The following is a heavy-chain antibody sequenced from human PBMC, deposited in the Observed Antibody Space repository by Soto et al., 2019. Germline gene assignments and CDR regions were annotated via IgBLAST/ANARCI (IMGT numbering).Heavy chain of an antibody. CDR3: ARDLGYYYDSSGYPHDAFDI. D-gene: IGHD3-22*01. CDR2: ISSSSSYI. J-gene: IGHJ3*02. Sequence: ESLRLSCAASGFTFSSYSMNWVRQAPGKGLEWVSSISSSSSYIYYADSVKGRFTISRDNAKNSLYLQMNSLRAEDTAVYYCARDLGYYYDSSGYPHDAFDIWGQGTMVTVSS. V-gene: IGHV3-21*01. CDR1: GFTFSSYS.